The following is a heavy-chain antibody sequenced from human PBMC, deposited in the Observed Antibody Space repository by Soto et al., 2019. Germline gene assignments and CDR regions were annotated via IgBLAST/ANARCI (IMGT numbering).Heavy chain of an antibody. CDR2: INPGGGTT. D-gene: IGHD3-22*01. J-gene: IGHJ4*02. CDR3: ARGGFHFDSSGYPGH. CDR1: GYTFTNYY. Sequence: ASVKVSCKAFGYTFTNYYMHWVRQAPGPGLEWMGLINPGGGTTSYAQKFQGRVTLTRDTSTSTVYMELSSLRSEDTALYYCARGGFHFDSSGYPGHWGQGTQVTVSS. V-gene: IGHV1-46*01.